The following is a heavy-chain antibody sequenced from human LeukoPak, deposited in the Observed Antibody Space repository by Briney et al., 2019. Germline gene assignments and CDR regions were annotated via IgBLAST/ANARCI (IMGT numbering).Heavy chain of an antibody. J-gene: IGHJ4*02. Sequence: PGGSLRLSCAASGFTFSDYGMHWVRQAPGKGLEWVAFIRYDGSTIYYLDSVRGRFTISRDNSKNTLYLQMNSLRAEDTAVYYCAKAPPMGPFDYWGQGTLVTVSS. CDR2: IRYDGSTI. D-gene: IGHD3-10*01. CDR3: AKAPPMGPFDY. CDR1: GFTFSDYG. V-gene: IGHV3-30*02.